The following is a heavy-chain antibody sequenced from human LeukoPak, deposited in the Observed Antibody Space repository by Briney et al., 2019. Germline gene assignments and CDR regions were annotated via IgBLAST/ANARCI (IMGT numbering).Heavy chain of an antibody. Sequence: SETLSLTCAVYGGSFSGYYWGWIRQPPGKGLEGMGSIYYRGSTYHNPSLQSRVTKSVDKSKNQLPLSLNSVTAADTAGYYCARASRRYFDWFDWFDPWGQGTPGHRLL. CDR2: IYYRGST. D-gene: IGHD3-9*01. J-gene: IGHJ5*02. CDR1: GGSFSGYY. CDR3: ARASRRYFDWFDWFDP. V-gene: IGHV4-34*01.